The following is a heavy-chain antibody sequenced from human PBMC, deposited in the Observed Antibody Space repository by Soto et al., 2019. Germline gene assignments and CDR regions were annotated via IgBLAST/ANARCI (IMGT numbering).Heavy chain of an antibody. CDR2: IGFDGTNI. V-gene: IGHV3-33*01. CDR1: GFDFKTYG. D-gene: IGHD1-20*01. Sequence: ESGRGVVQPGRSLRLSCVASGFDFKTYGMHWVRQAPGKGLEWVAVIGFDGTNIHYSDSVRGRFSISRDNSENTVSLQMNSLRVEDTALYYCVRTACVINNCSYRGVRWGQGTLVTV. J-gene: IGHJ4*02. CDR3: VRTACVINNCSYRGVR.